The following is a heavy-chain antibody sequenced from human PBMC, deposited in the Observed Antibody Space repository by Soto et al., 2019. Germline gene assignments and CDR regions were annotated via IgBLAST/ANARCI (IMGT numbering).Heavy chain of an antibody. Sequence: GVSLRLSCVSSGFTFSDYYMHWMRQSPGKGLEWVSYISGPSSVLSYTDSVKGRFTISRDNAKDSLFLQLNNLRAEDTALYYCARGKYPGSVVVWGQGKMVTVTS. CDR2: ISGPSSVL. V-gene: IGHV3-11*01. CDR1: GFTFSDYY. CDR3: ARGKYPGSVVV. J-gene: IGHJ3*01.